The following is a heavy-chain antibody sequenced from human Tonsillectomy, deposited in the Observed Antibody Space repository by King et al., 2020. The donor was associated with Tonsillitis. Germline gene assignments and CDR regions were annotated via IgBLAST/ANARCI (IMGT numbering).Heavy chain of an antibody. J-gene: IGHJ4*02. Sequence: VQLVESGGGLVQPGGSLRLSCAASGFIFSNYAMSWVRQAPGKGLEGVSAIIGSGGRTHYAESVKGRFTISRDNSKNTLYMQMNSLRAEDTAVYYCAKDTAVAGYYWGQGTQVIVSS. CDR1: GFIFSNYA. CDR3: AKDTAVAGYY. CDR2: IIGSGGRT. V-gene: IGHV3-23*04. D-gene: IGHD6-19*01.